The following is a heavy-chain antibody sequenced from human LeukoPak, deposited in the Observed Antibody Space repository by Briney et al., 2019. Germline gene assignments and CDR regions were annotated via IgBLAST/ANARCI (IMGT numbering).Heavy chain of an antibody. D-gene: IGHD2-15*01. CDR3: ARVVRGYCSGGSCYNWFDP. V-gene: IGHV4-59*01. J-gene: IGHJ5*02. CDR1: GGSISSYY. CDR2: IYYSGST. Sequence: SETLSLTCTVSGGSISSYYWSWIRQPPGKGLEWIGYIYYSGSTNYNPSLKSRVTISVDTSKNQFSLKLSSVTAADTAVYYCARVVRGYCSGGSCYNWFDPWGQGTLVTVSS.